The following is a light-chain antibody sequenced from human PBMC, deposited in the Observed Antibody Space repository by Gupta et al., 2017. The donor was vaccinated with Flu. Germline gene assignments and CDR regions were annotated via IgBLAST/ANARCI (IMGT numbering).Light chain of an antibody. J-gene: IGLJ3*02. CDR1: SSNIGTKY. CDR3: ATWDDSLSSGV. Sequence: DTVTSTGTSSNIGTKYGYWYQQLPGTAPELLIYRNYQRPSGVPDRFSGSKSGTTVTLAISGLRAEDEAEYYCATWDDSLSSGVFGGGTKLTV. V-gene: IGLV1-47*01. CDR2: RNY.